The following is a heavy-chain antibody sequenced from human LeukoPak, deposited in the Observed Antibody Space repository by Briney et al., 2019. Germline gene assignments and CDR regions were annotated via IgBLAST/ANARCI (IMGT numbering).Heavy chain of an antibody. Sequence: GGSLRLSCGASGFAVSGYFMSWVRQVPGKGLEWVSIIYGDDTGGATYYVASVKGRFTISRDNPKNTLYLQMNNLRAEDTAVYYCVRGGTTVTTFDYWGQGTLVTVSS. V-gene: IGHV3-53*01. CDR2: IYGDDTGGAT. CDR3: VRGGTTVTTFDY. D-gene: IGHD4-17*01. J-gene: IGHJ4*02. CDR1: GFAVSGYF.